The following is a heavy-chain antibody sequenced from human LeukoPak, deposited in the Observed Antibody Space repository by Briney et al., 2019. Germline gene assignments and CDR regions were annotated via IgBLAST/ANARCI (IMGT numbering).Heavy chain of an antibody. CDR2: FHYGGST. J-gene: IGHJ5*02. D-gene: IGHD3-16*01. Sequence: SETLSLTCTVSSGSMSSSSDFWGWIRQPPGQGLEWIGSFHYGGSTYYNPSLKSRVTISVDTSNNQFYLKVNSVTAADTAVYYCARRDPGSYANWLDPWGQGTLVTVSS. CDR3: ARRDPGSYANWLDP. V-gene: IGHV4-39*01. CDR1: SGSMSSSSDF.